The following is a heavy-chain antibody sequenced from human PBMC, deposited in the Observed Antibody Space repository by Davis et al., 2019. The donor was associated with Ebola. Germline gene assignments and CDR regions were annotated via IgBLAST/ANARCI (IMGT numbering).Heavy chain of an antibody. J-gene: IGHJ6*02. CDR1: GDSVSTAG. D-gene: IGHD5-18*01. V-gene: IGHV6-1*01. Sequence: HSQTLSLTCAISGDSVSTAGWNWIRQSPSRGLGWLGRTYYKSKWYNDYAASVKSRISINPDTSKNQLSLQLTSVTPEDTALYYCARGWLRAGMDVWGEGTTVTV. CDR3: ARGWLRAGMDV. CDR2: TYYKSKWYN.